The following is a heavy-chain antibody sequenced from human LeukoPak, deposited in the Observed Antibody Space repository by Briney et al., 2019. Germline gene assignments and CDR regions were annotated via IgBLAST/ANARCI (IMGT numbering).Heavy chain of an antibody. D-gene: IGHD6-6*01. CDR2: IYYSGST. CDR3: ARDKTSTNWFDP. J-gene: IGHJ5*02. V-gene: IGHV4-59*01. Sequence: PSETLSLTCTVSGGSISTYYWSWIRQPPGKGLEWIGYIYYSGSTNYNPSLKSRVTISVDTSKNQFSLKLSSVTAADTAVYYCARDKTSTNWFDPWGQGTLVTVS. CDR1: GGSISTYY.